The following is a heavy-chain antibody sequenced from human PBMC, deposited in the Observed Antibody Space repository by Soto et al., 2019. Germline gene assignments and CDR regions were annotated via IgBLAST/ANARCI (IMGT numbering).Heavy chain of an antibody. J-gene: IGHJ6*03. V-gene: IGHV5-51*01. Sequence: EVQLVQSGAEVKKPGESLKISCKGSGYSFTSYWIGWVRQMPGKGLEWMGIIYPGDSDTRYSPSFQGQVTISADKSISTAYLQWSSLKASDTAMYYCARHVYEDDILTGYLHTYYYYYYMDVWGKGTTVTVSS. CDR1: GYSFTSYW. D-gene: IGHD3-9*01. CDR2: IYPGDSDT. CDR3: ARHVYEDDILTGYLHTYYYYYYMDV.